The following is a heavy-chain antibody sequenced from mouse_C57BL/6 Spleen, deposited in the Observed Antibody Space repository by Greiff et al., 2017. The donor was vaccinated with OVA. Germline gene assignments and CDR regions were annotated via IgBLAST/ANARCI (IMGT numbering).Heavy chain of an antibody. CDR2: ISYDGSN. Sequence: EVQLQQSGPGLVKPSQSLSLTCSVTGYSITSGYYWNWIRQFPGNKLEWMGYISYDGSNNYNPSLKNRISITRDTSKNQFFLKLNSVTTEDTATYYCARERGAYGPHDYWGQGTTLTVSS. D-gene: IGHD1-1*02. V-gene: IGHV3-6*01. CDR3: ARERGAYGPHDY. J-gene: IGHJ2*01. CDR1: GYSITSGYY.